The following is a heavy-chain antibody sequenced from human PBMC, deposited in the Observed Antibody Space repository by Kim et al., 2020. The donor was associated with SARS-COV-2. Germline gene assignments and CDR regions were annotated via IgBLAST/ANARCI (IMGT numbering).Heavy chain of an antibody. CDR2: IYSGGST. CDR3: ARDPRRIPYYYGMDV. V-gene: IGHV3-53*01. CDR1: GFTVSSNY. D-gene: IGHD2-21*01. J-gene: IGHJ6*02. Sequence: GGSLRLSCAASGFTVSSNYMSWVRQAPGKGLEWVSVIYSGGSTYYADSVKGRFTISRDNSKNTLYLQMNSLRAEDTAVYYCARDPRRIPYYYGMDVWGQGTTVTVS.